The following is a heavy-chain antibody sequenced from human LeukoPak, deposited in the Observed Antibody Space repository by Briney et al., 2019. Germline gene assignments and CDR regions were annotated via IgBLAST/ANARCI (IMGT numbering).Heavy chain of an antibody. D-gene: IGHD4-17*01. CDR2: IYTSGST. CDR1: GGSTSSGSYY. CDR3: ARGGLDYGDYMGAFDI. J-gene: IGHJ3*02. V-gene: IGHV4-61*02. Sequence: SETLSLTCTVSGGSTSSGSYYWSWIRQPAGKGLEWIGRIYTSGSTNYNPSLKSRVTISVDTSKNQFSLKLSSVTAADTAVYYCARGGLDYGDYMGAFDIWGQGTMVTVSS.